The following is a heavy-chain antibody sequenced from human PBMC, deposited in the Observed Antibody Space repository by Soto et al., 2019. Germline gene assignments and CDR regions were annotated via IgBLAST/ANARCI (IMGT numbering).Heavy chain of an antibody. CDR3: ARWVGGSMSDNSGKYDS. CDR2: VSYDGSKK. D-gene: IGHD3-22*01. Sequence: QVQLVESGGGVVQPGTSLRLTCAGSGFTFSRNGMHWVRQAPGKGLEWVALVSYDGSKKYYVDSVKGRFTISRDNSENTLYLQMNSLRAEDTAVYYCARWVGGSMSDNSGKYDSWGQGTLGTVSS. V-gene: IGHV3-30*03. CDR1: GFTFSRNG. J-gene: IGHJ5*01.